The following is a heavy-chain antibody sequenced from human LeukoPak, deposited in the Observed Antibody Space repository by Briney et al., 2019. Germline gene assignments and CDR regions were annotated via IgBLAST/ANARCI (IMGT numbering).Heavy chain of an antibody. V-gene: IGHV3-23*01. CDR2: ISGSGGST. CDR1: GFTFSSYA. CDR3: AKSSMVRGGLHRPFDY. Sequence: PGGSLRLSCAASGFTFSSYAMSWVRQAPGKGLEWVSAISGSGGSTYYADSVKGRFTISRDNSRNTLYLQMNSLRAEDTAVYYCAKSSMVRGGLHRPFDYWGQGTLVTVSS. J-gene: IGHJ4*02. D-gene: IGHD3-10*01.